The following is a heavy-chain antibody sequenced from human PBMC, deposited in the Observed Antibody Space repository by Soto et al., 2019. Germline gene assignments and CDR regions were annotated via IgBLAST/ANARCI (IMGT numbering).Heavy chain of an antibody. CDR2: IDGDGGDT. D-gene: IGHD2-21*02. V-gene: IGHV3-74*01. J-gene: IGHJ3*02. CDR1: GFTFDTYW. Sequence: GGSLRLSCAASGFTFDTYWMHWVRQVPGKGLVWVSRIDGDGGDTSYADFARGRFTISRDSGKNTLYLEMHNLRVEDTAVYYCSTVFDIWGLGTMVTVSS. CDR3: STVFDI.